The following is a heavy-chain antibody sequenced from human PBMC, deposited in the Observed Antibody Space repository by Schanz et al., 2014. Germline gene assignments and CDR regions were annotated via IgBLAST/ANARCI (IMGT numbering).Heavy chain of an antibody. CDR1: GYTFTSYG. D-gene: IGHD1-26*01. J-gene: IGHJ4*02. V-gene: IGHV1-18*01. CDR2: ISADNGNT. CDR3: ARDRDQWDGNYLDY. Sequence: QVHLVQSGAEVKKPGASVKVSCKASGYTFTSYGITWVRQAPGQGLEWMGWISADNGNTNYAQRLQGRVTMTTDTSTSTVYMELRSLTSDDSAVYYCARDRDQWDGNYLDYWGQGTRVTVSS.